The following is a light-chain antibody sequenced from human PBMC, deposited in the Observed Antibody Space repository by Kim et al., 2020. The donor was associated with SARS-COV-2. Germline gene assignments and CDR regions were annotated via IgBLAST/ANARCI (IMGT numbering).Light chain of an antibody. CDR3: QQYNSFPYT. CDR2: KAS. J-gene: IGKJ2*01. V-gene: IGKV1-5*03. CDR1: QSISSW. Sequence: DIQMTQSPSTLSASVGDRVTITCRASQSISSWLAWYEQKPGKAPNLLIYKASNLESGVPSRFSGSASGTEFTLTISSLQPDDFATYYCQQYNSFPYTFGQGTKLEI.